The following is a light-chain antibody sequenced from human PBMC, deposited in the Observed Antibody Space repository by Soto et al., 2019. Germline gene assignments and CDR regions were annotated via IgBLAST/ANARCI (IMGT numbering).Light chain of an antibody. CDR2: AAS. Sequence: AIRMTQSPSSFSASTGDRVTITCRASQGISSYLAWYQQKPGKAPKLLIYAASTLQSGVPSRFSGSGSGTDFTLTISCLQSEDFATYYCQQYYTTPTFGGGTKVEIK. J-gene: IGKJ4*01. V-gene: IGKV1-8*01. CDR3: QQYYTTPT. CDR1: QGISSY.